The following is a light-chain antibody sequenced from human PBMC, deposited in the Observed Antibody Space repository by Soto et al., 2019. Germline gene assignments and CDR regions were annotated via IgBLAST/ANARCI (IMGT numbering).Light chain of an antibody. CDR2: LNSDGSH. J-gene: IGLJ2*01. Sequence: QPVLTQSPSASASQGASVKLTCTLSSGHSSYAIAWHQQQPEKGPRYLMKLNSDGSHSKGDGIPDRFSGSSSGAERYLTISSLQSEDEADYYCQTWGTGIQGVFGGGTKLTVL. CDR3: QTWGTGIQGV. CDR1: SGHSSYA. V-gene: IGLV4-69*01.